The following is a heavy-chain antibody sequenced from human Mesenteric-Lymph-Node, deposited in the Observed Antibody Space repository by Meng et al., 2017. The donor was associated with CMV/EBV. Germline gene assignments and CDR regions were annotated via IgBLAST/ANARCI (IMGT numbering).Heavy chain of an antibody. Sequence: SETLSLTCTVSGGSISGFYWNWIRHPPGKGLEWIGYIYYTGSTNYNPSLKSRVAISVDTSKNQFSLKLTSVTAADTAVYYCARDLYYYDSSGYPYYYYGMDVWGQGTTVTVSS. D-gene: IGHD3-22*01. V-gene: IGHV4-59*01. CDR3: ARDLYYYDSSGYPYYYYGMDV. J-gene: IGHJ6*02. CDR1: GGSISGFY. CDR2: IYYTGST.